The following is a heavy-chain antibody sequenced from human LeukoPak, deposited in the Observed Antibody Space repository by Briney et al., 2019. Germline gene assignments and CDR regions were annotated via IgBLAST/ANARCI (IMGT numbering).Heavy chain of an antibody. CDR1: GGSISSYY. V-gene: IGHV4-59*01. J-gene: IGHJ4*02. CDR2: IYYGGST. CDR3: ARVPGADYYGSGSYQI. Sequence: SETLSLTCTVSGGSISSYYWSWIRQPPGKGLEWIGYIYYGGSTNSDPSLKSRVTISVDTSKNQLSLKLSSVTAADTAVYYCARVPGADYYGSGSYQIWGQGTLVTVSS. D-gene: IGHD3-10*01.